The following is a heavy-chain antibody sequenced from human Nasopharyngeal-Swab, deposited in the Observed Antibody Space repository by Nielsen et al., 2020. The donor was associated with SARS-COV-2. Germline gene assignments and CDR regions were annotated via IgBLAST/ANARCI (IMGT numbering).Heavy chain of an antibody. J-gene: IGHJ4*02. CDR2: ISYDGSNK. Sequence: WTRQPPGKGLEWVAVISYDGSNKYYADSVKGRFTISGDNSKNTLYLQMNSLRAEDTAVYYCARDPNYYDSSGYPQYYFDYWGQGTLVTVSS. CDR3: ARDPNYYDSSGYPQYYFDY. V-gene: IGHV3-30*04. D-gene: IGHD3-22*01.